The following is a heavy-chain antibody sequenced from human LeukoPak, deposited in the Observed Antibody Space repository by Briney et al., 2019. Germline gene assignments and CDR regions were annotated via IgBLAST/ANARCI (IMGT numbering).Heavy chain of an antibody. CDR3: AKVDGVGVPYYYYYMDV. CDR1: GFTFSDYY. D-gene: IGHD1-26*01. J-gene: IGHJ6*03. Sequence: PGGSLRLSCAASGFTFSDYYMSWIRQAPGKGLEWVSGISGSGGSTYYADSVKGRFTISRDNSKNTLYVQMNSLRAKDTAVYYCAKVDGVGVPYYYYYMDVWGKGTTVTVSS. CDR2: ISGSGGST. V-gene: IGHV3-23*01.